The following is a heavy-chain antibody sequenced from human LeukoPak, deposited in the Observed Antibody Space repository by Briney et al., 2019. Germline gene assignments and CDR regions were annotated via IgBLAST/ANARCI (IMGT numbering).Heavy chain of an antibody. CDR3: ARHPYSSGYFYGPDY. Sequence: KTSETLSLTCTVSGGSITSSSYYWGWLRQPPGKGLEWIGTISYTGNTYYNPSLKSRVSISVDTSKNQFSLKLNSVTAADTAVYYCARHPYSSGYFYGPDYWGQGTLVTVSS. D-gene: IGHD3-22*01. CDR2: ISYTGNT. J-gene: IGHJ4*02. CDR1: GGSITSSSYY. V-gene: IGHV4-39*01.